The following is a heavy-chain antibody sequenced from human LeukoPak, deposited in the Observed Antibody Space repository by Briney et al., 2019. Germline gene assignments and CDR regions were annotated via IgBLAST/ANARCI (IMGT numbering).Heavy chain of an antibody. V-gene: IGHV3-7*01. CDR1: GFTFSSYW. Sequence: GGSLRLSCAASGFTFSSYWMSWVRQAPGKGLEWVANIKQDGSEKYYVDSVKGRFTISRDNAKNSLYLQMNSLRAEDTAVYYCARDQVIRYFDWFYYYYYMDVWGKGTTVTISS. D-gene: IGHD3-9*01. CDR2: IKQDGSEK. CDR3: ARDQVIRYFDWFYYYYYMDV. J-gene: IGHJ6*03.